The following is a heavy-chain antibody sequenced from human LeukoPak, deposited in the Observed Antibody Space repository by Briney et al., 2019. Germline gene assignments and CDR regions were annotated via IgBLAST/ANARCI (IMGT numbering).Heavy chain of an antibody. CDR2: VSANSGDK. D-gene: IGHD4-11*01. CDR1: GYTFTDYY. V-gene: IGHV1-2*02. J-gene: IGHJ4*02. Sequence: SVKVSCKTSGYTFTDYYMHWVRQAPGLGVEWMGWVSANSGDKNYTQKFQGRVTMTRDTSISTAYMELSRLRSDDTAVYYCARLGMTTPGDYWGQGTLVTVSS. CDR3: ARLGMTTPGDY.